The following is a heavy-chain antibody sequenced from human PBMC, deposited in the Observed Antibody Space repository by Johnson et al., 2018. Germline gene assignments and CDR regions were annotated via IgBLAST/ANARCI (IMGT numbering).Heavy chain of an antibody. CDR3: ARYLSGAFDI. CDR2: INSDGSSR. Sequence: VQLVESGGGLVQPGGSLRLSCTASEFTVSDSWMHWVRQAPGKGLAWVSRINSDGSSRVYEDSVQGRFIIYRDDAKNTLYLHLNSLRAEETAIYYCARYLSGAFDIWGQGTMVTVSS. V-gene: IGHV3-74*02. J-gene: IGHJ3*02. CDR1: EFTVSDSW. D-gene: IGHD2/OR15-2a*01.